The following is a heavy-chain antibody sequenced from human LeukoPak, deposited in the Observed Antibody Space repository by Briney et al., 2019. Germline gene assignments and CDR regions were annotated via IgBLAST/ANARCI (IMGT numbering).Heavy chain of an antibody. D-gene: IGHD6-19*01. CDR2: LANDGTHE. V-gene: IGHV3-30*18. CDR3: AKDRFSYASGWPFDC. CDR1: GFTFSSYG. J-gene: IGHJ4*02. Sequence: GESLKISCAASGFTFSSYGMHWVRQAPGKGLEWVAVLANDGTHEYYADSVKGRFTISRDNSRNTLYLQMDSLRAEDMAVYYCAKDRFSYASGWPFDCWGQGTLVTVSP.